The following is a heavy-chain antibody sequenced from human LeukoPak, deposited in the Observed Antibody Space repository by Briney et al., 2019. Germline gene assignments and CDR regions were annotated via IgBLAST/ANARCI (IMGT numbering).Heavy chain of an antibody. V-gene: IGHV4-61*02. CDR3: ARDPGIMGATGPGGEFDY. CDR1: GGSISSGSYY. Sequence: SETLSLTCTVSGGSISSGSYYWSWIRQPAGKGLEWIGRIYTSGSTNYNPSLKSRVTISVDTSKNQFSLKLSSVTAADTAVYYCARDPGIMGATGPGGEFDYWGQGTLVTVSS. D-gene: IGHD1-26*01. J-gene: IGHJ4*02. CDR2: IYTSGST.